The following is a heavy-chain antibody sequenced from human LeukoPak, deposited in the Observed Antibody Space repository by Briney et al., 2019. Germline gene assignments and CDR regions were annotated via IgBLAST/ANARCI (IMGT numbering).Heavy chain of an antibody. CDR2: IYHSGST. Sequence: SETLSLTCTVSGGSISSSSYYWGWIRQPPGKGLEWIGYIYHSGSTYYNPSLKSRVTISVDRSKNQFSLKLSSVTAADTAVYYCASRANWGSSDWFDPWGQGTLVTVSS. J-gene: IGHJ5*02. V-gene: IGHV4-39*07. D-gene: IGHD7-27*01. CDR1: GGSISSSSYY. CDR3: ASRANWGSSDWFDP.